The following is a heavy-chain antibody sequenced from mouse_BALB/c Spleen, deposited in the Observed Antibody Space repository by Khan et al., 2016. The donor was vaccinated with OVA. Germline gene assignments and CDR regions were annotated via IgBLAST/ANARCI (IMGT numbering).Heavy chain of an antibody. V-gene: IGHV3-2*02. Sequence: EVQLQESGPGLVKPSQSLSLTCTVTGYSITSDYAWNWIRQFPGNKLEWMGYLGYSGSTSYNPSLKSRISITRDTSKNPFFLRLNSVTNEDTATYYCARLGPAFAYWGQGTLVTGSA. CDR3: ARLGPAFAY. J-gene: IGHJ3*01. D-gene: IGHD4-1*01. CDR2: LGYSGST. CDR1: GYSITSDYA.